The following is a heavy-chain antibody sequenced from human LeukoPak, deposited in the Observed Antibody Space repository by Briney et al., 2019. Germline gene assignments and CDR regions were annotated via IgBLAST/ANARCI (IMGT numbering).Heavy chain of an antibody. J-gene: IGHJ4*01. V-gene: IGHV1-69*04. CDR3: ARDNVVSYFDY. CDR2: IIPILGIA. CDR1: GGTFSSYA. D-gene: IGHD3-22*01. Sequence: ASVKVSCKASGGTFSSYAISWVRQAPGQGLEWMGRIIPILGIANYAQKFQGRVTITADKSTSTAYMELSSLRSEDTAVYYCARDNVVSYFDYWGQEPWSPSPQ.